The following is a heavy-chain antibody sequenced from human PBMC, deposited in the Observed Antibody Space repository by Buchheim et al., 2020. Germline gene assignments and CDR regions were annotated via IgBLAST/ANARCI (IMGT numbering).Heavy chain of an antibody. V-gene: IGHV3-21*01. CDR1: GFTFSYFE. D-gene: IGHD1-26*01. J-gene: IGHJ4*02. CDR3: ARASGSSLYYFDY. CDR2: ISSSFSSYK. Sequence: VHLVESGGGLVKPGGSLRLSCAASGFTFSYFEMTWVRQAPGKGLEWVSSISSSFSSYKYYADSVKGRFTISRDNAKNSLYMHMNSLSVEDTAVYYCARASGSSLYYFDYWGQGTL.